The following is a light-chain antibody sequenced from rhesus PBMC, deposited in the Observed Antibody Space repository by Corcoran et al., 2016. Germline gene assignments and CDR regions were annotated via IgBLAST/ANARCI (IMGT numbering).Light chain of an antibody. CDR2: DSP. CDR1: QGISRF. CDR3: QQRNSYPLT. Sequence: DIQLTQSPPSLSASEGDRVTITCRASQGISRFLAWYQQNPGKAPKLLFYDSPTLQSGAPSRFSDDGAGTEFTLTIRSLQPGDFSVHYCQQRNSYPLTFGGGTKVERK. V-gene: IGKV1-38*01. J-gene: IGKJ4*01.